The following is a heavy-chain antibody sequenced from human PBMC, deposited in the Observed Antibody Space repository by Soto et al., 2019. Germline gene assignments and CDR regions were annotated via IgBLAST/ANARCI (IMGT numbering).Heavy chain of an antibody. CDR2: INHSGST. J-gene: IGHJ5*02. CDR3: ARGSGIVVVPAATPGNWFDP. D-gene: IGHD2-2*01. V-gene: IGHV4-34*01. CDR1: GGSFSGYY. Sequence: QVQLQQWGAGLLKPSETLSLTCAVYGGSFSGYYWSWIRQPPGKGLEWIGEINHSGSTNYNPSLKSRVTISVDTSKNQFSLKLSSVTAADTAVYYCARGSGIVVVPAATPGNWFDPWGHGTLVTVSS.